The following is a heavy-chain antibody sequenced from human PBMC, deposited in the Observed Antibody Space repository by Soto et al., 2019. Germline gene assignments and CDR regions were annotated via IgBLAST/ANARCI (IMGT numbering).Heavy chain of an antibody. CDR3: ARSISKPISYSCYYGMDX. CDR2: IYPGDSDT. CDR1: GYSFTSYW. D-gene: IGHD4-4*01. J-gene: IGHJ6*02. Sequence: GEALKISWKGSGYSFTSYWIGWVRQMPGKGLELMVIIYPGDSDTRYSPSFQGQVTISADKSISTAYLQWSSLTASDTAMYYCARSISKPISYSCYYGMDXWGQGTTVTVS. V-gene: IGHV5-51*01.